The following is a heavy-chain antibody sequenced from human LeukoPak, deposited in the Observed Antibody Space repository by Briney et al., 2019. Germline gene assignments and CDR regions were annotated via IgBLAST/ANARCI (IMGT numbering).Heavy chain of an antibody. CDR3: ARVAPSGRGLGAYYDSSGDNWPPGY. Sequence: PSGTLTLSCAASGFTFSSNGAHWGRQPPGKGMGLEGVGRYDGSNKYYADSVKGRFNISRDNSKNTLYLQMNSLGAEDTAVYYCARVAPSGRGLGAYYDSSGDNWPPGYWGQGTLVTVSS. CDR1: GFTFSSNG. V-gene: IGHV3-33*01. J-gene: IGHJ4*02. CDR2: GRYDGSNK. D-gene: IGHD3-22*01.